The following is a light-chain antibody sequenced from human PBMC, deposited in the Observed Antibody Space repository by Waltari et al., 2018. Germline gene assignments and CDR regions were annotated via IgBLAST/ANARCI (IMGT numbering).Light chain of an antibody. J-gene: IGKJ4*01. CDR2: WAS. CDR3: QQYYNTPLT. Sequence: IVMTQSPDSLAVSLGERATIHATPSQTVLYSSNNKNYLAWYQQNTRQPPKLLIYWASTRESGVPDRFSGSGSGTDFTLTISSLQAEDVAVYYCQQYYNTPLTFGGGTKVEVK. CDR1: QTVLYSSNNKNY. V-gene: IGKV4-1*01.